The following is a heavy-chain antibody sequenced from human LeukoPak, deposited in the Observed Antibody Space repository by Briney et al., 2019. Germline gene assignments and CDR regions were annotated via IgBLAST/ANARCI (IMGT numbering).Heavy chain of an antibody. CDR2: INHSGST. Sequence: SETLSLTCAVYGGSFSGYYWSWIRQPPGEGLEWIGEINHSGSTNYNPSLKSRVTISVDTSKNQFSLKLSSVTAADTAVYYCARGHVLMVYAILDNWGQGTLVTVSS. CDR3: ARGHVLMVYAILDN. D-gene: IGHD2-8*01. J-gene: IGHJ4*02. V-gene: IGHV4-34*01. CDR1: GGSFSGYY.